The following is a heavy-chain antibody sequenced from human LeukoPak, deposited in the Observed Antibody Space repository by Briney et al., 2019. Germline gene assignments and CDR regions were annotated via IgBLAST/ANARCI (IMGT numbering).Heavy chain of an antibody. D-gene: IGHD7-27*01. Sequence: SETLSLTCTVSGASVTDYYWSWIRQSPGKGLEWISYIHHSGNSDYNPSLRSRVTTSLDTSKNQFSLNLISVTAADTAVYYCTRGHWGLQSWSQGTLVTISS. J-gene: IGHJ5*02. V-gene: IGHV4-59*02. CDR3: TRGHWGLQS. CDR1: GASVTDYY. CDR2: IHHSGNS.